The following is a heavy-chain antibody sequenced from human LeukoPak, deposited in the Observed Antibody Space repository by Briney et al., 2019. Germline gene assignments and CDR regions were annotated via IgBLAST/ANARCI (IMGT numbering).Heavy chain of an antibody. J-gene: IGHJ4*02. Sequence: GESLKISCKGSGYSFTSYWISWVRQMPRKGLEWMGRIDPSDSYTNYSPSFQGHVTISADKSISTAYLQWSSLKASDTAMYYCARLRADYSSSWYVGYWGQGTLVTVSS. CDR2: IDPSDSYT. D-gene: IGHD6-13*01. CDR1: GYSFTSYW. V-gene: IGHV5-10-1*01. CDR3: ARLRADYSSSWYVGY.